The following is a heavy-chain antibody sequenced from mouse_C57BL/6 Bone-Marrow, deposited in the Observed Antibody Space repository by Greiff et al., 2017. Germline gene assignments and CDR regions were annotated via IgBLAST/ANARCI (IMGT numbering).Heavy chain of an antibody. CDR2: IYPGGGYT. Sequence: QVQLQQSGAELVRPGTSVKMSCKASGYTFTNYWIGWAKQRPGHGLEWIGDIYPGGGYTNYNEKFKGKATLTADKSSSTAYMQFSSLTSEDSAIYYCAREEGNWSWCAYWGQGTLVTVSA. D-gene: IGHD4-1*02. CDR1: GYTFTNYW. V-gene: IGHV1-63*01. CDR3: AREEGNWSWCAY. J-gene: IGHJ3*01.